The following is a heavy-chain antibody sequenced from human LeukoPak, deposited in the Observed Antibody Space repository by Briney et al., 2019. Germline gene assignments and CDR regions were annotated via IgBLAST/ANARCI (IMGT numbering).Heavy chain of an antibody. J-gene: IGHJ4*02. CDR3: AKSHFWTGYPSDY. D-gene: IGHD3/OR15-3a*01. Sequence: PSETLSLTCTVSGGSISNNYWYWIRQSPGKGLEWIGNFYNGGSTNYSPSLKSRVTISVDTSRNQFFLKLNSVPAADTAVYYCAKSHFWTGYPSDYWGQGILVTVSS. CDR2: FYNGGST. V-gene: IGHV4-59*01. CDR1: GGSISNNY.